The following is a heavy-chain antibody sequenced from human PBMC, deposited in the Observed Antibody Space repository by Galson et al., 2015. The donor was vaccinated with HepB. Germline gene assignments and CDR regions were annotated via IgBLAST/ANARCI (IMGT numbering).Heavy chain of an antibody. Sequence: SVKVSCKASGGTFSSYAISWVRQAPGQGLEWMGGIIPIFGTANYAQKFQGRVTITADESTSTAYMELSSLRSEDTAVCYCATGARGDLDDVWWSYRSPFDYWGQGTLVTVSS. CDR1: GGTFSSYA. D-gene: IGHD3-16*02. V-gene: IGHV1-69*13. J-gene: IGHJ4*02. CDR2: IIPIFGTA. CDR3: ATGARGDLDDVWWSYRSPFDY.